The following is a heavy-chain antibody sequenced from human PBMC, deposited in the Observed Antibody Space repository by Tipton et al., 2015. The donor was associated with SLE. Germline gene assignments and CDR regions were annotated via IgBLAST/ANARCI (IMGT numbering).Heavy chain of an antibody. CDR3: ARRGYKSWYFDL. CDR2: VYYVGST. J-gene: IGHJ2*01. CDR1: GGPISSGNYY. Sequence: TLSLTCTVSGGPISSGNYYWNWIRQSPGKGLEWIGNVYYVGSTNYNPSLKGRVTISVATSKNQFSLKLRSVTAADTAVYYCARRGYKSWYFDLWGRGALVTVSS. D-gene: IGHD5-24*01. V-gene: IGHV4-61*01.